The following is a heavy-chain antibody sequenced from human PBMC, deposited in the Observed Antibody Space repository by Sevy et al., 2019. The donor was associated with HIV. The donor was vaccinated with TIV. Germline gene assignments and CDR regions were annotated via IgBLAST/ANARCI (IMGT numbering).Heavy chain of an antibody. J-gene: IGHJ4*02. D-gene: IGHD6-6*01. CDR2: ISGSGGST. Sequence: GGSLRLSCAASGFTFSSYAMSWVRQAPGKGLEWVSAISGSGGSTYYADSVKGRFTISRDNSKNTLYLQMNSLRAEDXXXXXXXXXXXXXXXXXARGAFDYWGQGTLVTVSS. CDR3: XXXXXXXXXXXARGAFDY. CDR1: GFTFSSYA. V-gene: IGHV3-23*01.